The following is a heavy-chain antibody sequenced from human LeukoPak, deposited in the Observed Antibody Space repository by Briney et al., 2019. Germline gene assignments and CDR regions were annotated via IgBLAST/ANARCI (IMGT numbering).Heavy chain of an antibody. CDR1: GGSISSSSYY. J-gene: IGHJ4*02. D-gene: IGHD2-8*02. Sequence: TTSETLSLTCTVSGGSISSSSYYWGWIRQPPGKGLEWIGSIYYSGSTYYNPSLKSRVTISVDTSKNQFSLKLNSVTAADTAVYYCARGSRLVGFDYWGQGTLVIVSS. CDR2: IYYSGST. V-gene: IGHV4-39*07. CDR3: ARGSRLVGFDY.